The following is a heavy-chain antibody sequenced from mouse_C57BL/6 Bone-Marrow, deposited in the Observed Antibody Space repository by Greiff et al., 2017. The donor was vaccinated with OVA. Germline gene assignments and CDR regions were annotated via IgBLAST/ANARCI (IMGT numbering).Heavy chain of an antibody. J-gene: IGHJ1*03. CDR1: GSTFSSYA. D-gene: IGHD1-1*02. CDR2: ISDGGSYT. V-gene: IGHV5-4*01. CDR3: ARDMGYFDV. Sequence: EVQRVESGGGLVKPGGSLKLSCAASGSTFSSYAMSWVRQTPEKRLEWVATISDGGSYTYYPDNVKGRFTISRDNAKNNLYLQMSHLKSEDTAMYYCARDMGYFDVWGTGTTVTVSS.